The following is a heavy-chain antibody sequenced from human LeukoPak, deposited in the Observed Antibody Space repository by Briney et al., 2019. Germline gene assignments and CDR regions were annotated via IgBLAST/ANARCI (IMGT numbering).Heavy chain of an antibody. CDR1: GGSISSSSYY. D-gene: IGHD6-19*01. J-gene: IGHJ4*02. Sequence: PSETLSLTCTVSGGSISSSSYYWGWIRQPPGKGLEWIGYIYYSGSTNYNPSLKSRVTISVDTSKNQFSLKLSSVTAADTAVYYCARDSGYSSGWYIDYWGQGTLVTVSS. CDR2: IYYSGST. V-gene: IGHV4-61*01. CDR3: ARDSGYSSGWYIDY.